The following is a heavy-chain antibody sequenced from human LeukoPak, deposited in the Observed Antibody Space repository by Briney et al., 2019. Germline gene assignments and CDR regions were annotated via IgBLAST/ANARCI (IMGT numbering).Heavy chain of an antibody. Sequence: GASVKVSCKASGYTFTSYGISWVRQAPGQRLEWMGWINAGNGNTKYSQKFQGRVTITRDTSASTAYMELSSLRSEDTAVYYCARDGYYYDSSGYPSAEYFQHWGQGTLVTVSS. CDR2: INAGNGNT. V-gene: IGHV1-3*01. J-gene: IGHJ1*01. CDR3: ARDGYYYDSSGYPSAEYFQH. D-gene: IGHD3-22*01. CDR1: GYTFTSYG.